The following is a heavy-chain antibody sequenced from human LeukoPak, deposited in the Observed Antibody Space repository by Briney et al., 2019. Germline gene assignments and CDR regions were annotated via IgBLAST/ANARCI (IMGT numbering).Heavy chain of an antibody. Sequence: GGSLRLSCAASGFTFSDYVMSWVRQAPGKGLEGVSASGGSTYYADSVKGRFTISRDKSKNTLYLQMNSLRAEDTAVYYCARDATVAWGYFDYWGQGTLVTVSS. J-gene: IGHJ4*02. CDR1: GFTFSDYV. D-gene: IGHD4-11*01. CDR3: ARDATVAWGYFDY. CDR2: SGGST. V-gene: IGHV3-23*01.